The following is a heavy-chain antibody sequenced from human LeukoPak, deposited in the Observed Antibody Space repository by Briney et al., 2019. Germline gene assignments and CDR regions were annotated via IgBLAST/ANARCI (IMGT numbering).Heavy chain of an antibody. J-gene: IGHJ4*02. Sequence: SGTLSLTCIVSGGSISSYYWSWIRQPAGKGLEWIGQIHTSGSTNYNPSLKGRVAMSVDTSKNQFSLELSPVTAADPAVYYFAGRAQTPGWAFDYWGQGALVTVSS. V-gene: IGHV4-4*07. CDR2: IHTSGST. CDR1: GGSISSYY. CDR3: AGRAQTPGWAFDY. D-gene: IGHD6-19*01.